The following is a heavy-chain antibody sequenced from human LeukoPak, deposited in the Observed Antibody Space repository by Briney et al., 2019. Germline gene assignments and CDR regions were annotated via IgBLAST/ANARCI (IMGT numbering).Heavy chain of an antibody. CDR2: IYYSGST. D-gene: IGHD2-2*01. CDR3: ARGLYCSSTSCYGGWFDP. CDR1: GGSISSSSYY. V-gene: IGHV4-39*01. Sequence: PSETLSLTCTVSGGSISSSSYYWGWIRQPPGKGLEWIGSIYYSGSTYYNPSLKSRVTISVDTSKNQFSLKLSSVTAADTAVYYCARGLYCSSTSCYGGWFDPWGQGTLVTVSS. J-gene: IGHJ5*02.